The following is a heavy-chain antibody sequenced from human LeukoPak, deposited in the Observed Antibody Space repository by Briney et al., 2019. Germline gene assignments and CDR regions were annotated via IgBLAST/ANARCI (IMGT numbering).Heavy chain of an antibody. CDR3: ARGPSPTTYYYDSSGYLPVLHSDY. V-gene: IGHV4-61*02. Sequence: SQTLSLTCTVSGGSISSGSYYWSWIRQPAGKGLEWIGRIYTSGSTNYNPSLKSRVTISVDTSKNQFSLKLSSVTAADTAVYYCARGPSPTTYYYDSSGYLPVLHSDYWGQGTLVTVSS. J-gene: IGHJ4*02. CDR1: GGSISSGSYY. D-gene: IGHD3-22*01. CDR2: IYTSGST.